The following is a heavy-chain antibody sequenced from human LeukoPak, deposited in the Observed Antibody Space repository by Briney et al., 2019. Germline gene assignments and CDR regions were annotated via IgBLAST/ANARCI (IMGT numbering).Heavy chain of an antibody. V-gene: IGHV4-61*01. J-gene: IGHJ4*02. CDR1: GGSVSSGSHY. CDR2: FYYSGST. Sequence: PSETLSLTCTVSGGSVSSGSHYWSRIRPPPGKGLEWIGYFYYSGSTNYNPSLKSRVTISVDTSKNQFSLKLSSVTAADTAVYYCARGYCSAGSCYSRTLGYWGQGTLVTVSS. D-gene: IGHD2-15*01. CDR3: ARGYCSAGSCYSRTLGY.